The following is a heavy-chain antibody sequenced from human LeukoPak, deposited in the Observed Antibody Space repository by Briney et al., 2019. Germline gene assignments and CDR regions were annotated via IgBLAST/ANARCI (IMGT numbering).Heavy chain of an antibody. CDR3: ARVERWLREFDTFDI. CDR2: INPNSGGT. Sequence: ASVKVSCKASGYTFTGYYMHWMRQAPGQGLEWMGWINPNSGGTNYARKFQGRVTMTRDTSISTAYMELTRLRSDDTAVYYCARVERWLREFDTFDIWGQGAMVTVSS. V-gene: IGHV1-2*02. D-gene: IGHD5-12*01. J-gene: IGHJ3*02. CDR1: GYTFTGYY.